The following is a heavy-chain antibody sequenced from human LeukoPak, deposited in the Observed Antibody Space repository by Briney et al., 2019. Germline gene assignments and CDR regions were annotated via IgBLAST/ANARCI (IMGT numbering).Heavy chain of an antibody. CDR2: IYSGGST. Sequence: GGSLRLSCAASGFTVSSNYMSWVRQAPGKGLEWVSVIYSGGSTYYADSVKGRFTISRDNSKNTLYLQMNSLRAEDTAVYYCARDRGGYYYDSSGYPLWGQGTLVTVSS. V-gene: IGHV3-66*01. CDR1: GFTVSSNY. D-gene: IGHD3-22*01. CDR3: ARDRGGYYYDSSGYPL. J-gene: IGHJ4*02.